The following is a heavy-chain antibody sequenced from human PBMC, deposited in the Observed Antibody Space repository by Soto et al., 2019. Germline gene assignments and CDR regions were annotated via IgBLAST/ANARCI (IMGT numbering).Heavy chain of an antibody. V-gene: IGHV4-34*01. Sequence: SETLSLTCAVYGGSFSGYYWSWIRQPPGKGLEWIGEINHSGSTNYNPSLKSRVTISVDTSKNQFSLKLSSVTAADTAAYYCARNLGYCSGGSCYSGFYFDYWGQGTLVTVSS. CDR2: INHSGST. D-gene: IGHD2-15*01. CDR3: ARNLGYCSGGSCYSGFYFDY. CDR1: GGSFSGYY. J-gene: IGHJ4*02.